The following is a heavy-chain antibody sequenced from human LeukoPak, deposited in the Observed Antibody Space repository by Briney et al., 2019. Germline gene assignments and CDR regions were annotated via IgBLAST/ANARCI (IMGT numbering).Heavy chain of an antibody. V-gene: IGHV3-30*02. CDR1: GFTFSSYG. J-gene: IGHJ5*02. CDR3: AKGCGGSCYPYNWFDP. Sequence: PGGSLRLSCAASGFTFSSYGMHWVRQAPGKGLEWVAFIRYDGSNKYYADSVKGRFTISRDNSKNTLYLQMNSLRAEDTAVYYCAKGCGGSCYPYNWFDPWGQGTLVTVSS. D-gene: IGHD2-15*01. CDR2: IRYDGSNK.